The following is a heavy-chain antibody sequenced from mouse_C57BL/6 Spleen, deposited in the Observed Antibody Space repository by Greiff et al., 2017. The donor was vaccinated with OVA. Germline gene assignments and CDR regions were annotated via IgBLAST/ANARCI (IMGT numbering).Heavy chain of an antibody. J-gene: IGHJ2*01. D-gene: IGHD2-5*01. V-gene: IGHV5-4*01. CDR3: ARDGGDYSNSFDY. CDR2: ISDGGSYT. CDR1: GFTFSSYA. Sequence: EVKLMESGGGLVKPGGSLKLSCAASGFTFSSYAMSWVRPTPEKRLEWVATISDGGSYTYYPDNVKGRFTISRDNAKNNLYLQMSHLKSEDTAMDYCARDGGDYSNSFDYWGQGTTLTVSS.